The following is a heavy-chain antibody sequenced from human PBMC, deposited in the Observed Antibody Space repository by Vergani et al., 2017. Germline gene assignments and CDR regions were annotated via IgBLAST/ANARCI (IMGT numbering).Heavy chain of an antibody. CDR3: ARVGLVRGATQYYYYYGMDV. D-gene: IGHD3-10*01. CDR2: ISSSSSYI. J-gene: IGHJ6*02. CDR1: GFTFSSYS. Sequence: EVQLVESGGGLVKPGGSLRLSCAASGFTFSSYSMNWVRQAPGKGLEWVSSISSSSSYIYYADSVKGRFTISRDNAKNSLYLQMNSLRAEDTAVYYCARVGLVRGATQYYYYYGMDVWGQGTTVTVSS. V-gene: IGHV3-21*01.